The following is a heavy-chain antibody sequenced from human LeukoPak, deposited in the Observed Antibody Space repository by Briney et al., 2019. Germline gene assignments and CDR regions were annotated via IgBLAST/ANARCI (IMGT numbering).Heavy chain of an antibody. D-gene: IGHD5-24*01. CDR2: IYYSGNT. CDR1: GGSVSSRSSY. CDR3: ARDQTDDYGGY. J-gene: IGHJ4*02. V-gene: IGHV4-39*07. Sequence: SETLSLTCSVSGGSVSSRSSYWGWTRQPPGRGLEWIGSIYYSGNTFYNPSLKSRVTMSVDTSKNQFSLKLSSVTAADTAVYYCARDQTDDYGGYWGQGTLVTVSS.